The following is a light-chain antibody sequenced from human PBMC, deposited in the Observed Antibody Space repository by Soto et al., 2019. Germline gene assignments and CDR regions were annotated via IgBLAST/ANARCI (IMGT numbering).Light chain of an antibody. Sequence: EIVLTQSPANLSVSPGERATLSCRASQSISANLAWYQQKPAQAPRLLIHSASTRATGIPARFSGSGSGREFTLTISSLQSEDFAVYYCQQYNDWPPSWTFGQGTKVDSK. V-gene: IGKV3-15*01. CDR2: SAS. CDR3: QQYNDWPPSWT. CDR1: QSISAN. J-gene: IGKJ1*01.